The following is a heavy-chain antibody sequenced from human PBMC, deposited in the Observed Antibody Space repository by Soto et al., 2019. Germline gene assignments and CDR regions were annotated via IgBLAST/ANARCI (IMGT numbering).Heavy chain of an antibody. J-gene: IGHJ3*02. Sequence: EVQLVQSGAEVKKPGESLKISCKGSGYSFGNFWIAWVRQMPGKGLEWMGIVYPDDSDIRYSPSFQGQVTISADKSVSTADLPVSTLRAADTAIYYCAKTLVGGGALDIWGQGTVVTVSS. CDR3: AKTLVGGGALDI. V-gene: IGHV5-51*01. CDR1: GYSFGNFW. D-gene: IGHD1-26*01. CDR2: VYPDDSDI.